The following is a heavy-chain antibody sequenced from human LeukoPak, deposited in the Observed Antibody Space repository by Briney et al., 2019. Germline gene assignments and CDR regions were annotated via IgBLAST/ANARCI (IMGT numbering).Heavy chain of an antibody. J-gene: IGHJ6*03. V-gene: IGHV4-59*01. Sequence: SETLSLTCTVSGGSISSYYWSWIRQPPGKGLEWIGYIYYSGSTNYNPSLKSRVTISLDTSKNQFSLKLTSVTAADTAVYYCARAIWGSSSWSTTYYYYYMAVWGKGTTVTISS. CDR1: GGSISSYY. D-gene: IGHD6-13*01. CDR2: IYYSGST. CDR3: ARAIWGSSSWSTTYYYYYMAV.